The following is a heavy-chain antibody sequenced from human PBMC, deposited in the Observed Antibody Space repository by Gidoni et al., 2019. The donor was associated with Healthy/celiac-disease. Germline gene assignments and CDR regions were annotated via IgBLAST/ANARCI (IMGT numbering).Heavy chain of an antibody. Sequence: QVQLQESGPGLVKPAGTLSLTCAVSGCSISSSDWWSGVRQPPGKELEWVVEIYHSGSTNYNPSLKSRVTISVDKSKNQFSLKLSSVTAADTAVYYCARDLYRPYYYDSSGYPLRVGRYFDLWGRGTLVTVSS. CDR1: GCSISSSDW. J-gene: IGHJ2*01. CDR2: IYHSGST. D-gene: IGHD3-22*01. V-gene: IGHV4-4*02. CDR3: ARDLYRPYYYDSSGYPLRVGRYFDL.